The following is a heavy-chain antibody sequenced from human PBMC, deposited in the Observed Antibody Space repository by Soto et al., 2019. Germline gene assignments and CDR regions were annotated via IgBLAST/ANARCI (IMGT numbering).Heavy chain of an antibody. D-gene: IGHD2-2*01. CDR2: INSGNLI. J-gene: IGHJ3*02. CDR3: ARINCSSTSCYDAFDI. CDR1: GFSFRSYE. Sequence: GGSLRLSCEGSGFSFRSYEMNWVRQAPGKGLEWISYINSGNLIHYADSVKGRFTISRDNAKNSVFLEMDSLRAEDTGVYYCARINCSSTSCYDAFDIWGKGTMV. V-gene: IGHV3-48*03.